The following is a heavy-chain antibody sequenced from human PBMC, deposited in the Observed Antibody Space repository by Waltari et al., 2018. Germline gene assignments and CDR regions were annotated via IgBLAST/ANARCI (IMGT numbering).Heavy chain of an antibody. V-gene: IGHV1-46*01. D-gene: IGHD3-9*01. Sequence: QVQLVQSGAELKKPGASVRVSCKTSGYTFTSHYLHWVRQAPGQGLKWSGITTPASGTTTSAQTFQGRASMTRDTSTGTVYMELTSLKSEDTAVYYCVRGADIETGYGAVYWGQGVPVTVSS. CDR3: VRGADIETGYGAVY. CDR1: GYTFTSHY. J-gene: IGHJ4*02. CDR2: TTPASGTT.